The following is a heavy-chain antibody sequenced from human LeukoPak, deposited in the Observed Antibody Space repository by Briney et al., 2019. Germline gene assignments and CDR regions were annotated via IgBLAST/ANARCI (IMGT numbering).Heavy chain of an antibody. Sequence: PGGSLTLSYAPSGFTVNSNAMSWVRQAPGKGLEWVSAISPGGSDTYYADAVRGRFTISRDNSKKTLSLQISSLRAEDSAVYYCAKRGGYKSIVAFDYLGQGGKLSVSS. D-gene: IGHD5-12*01. J-gene: IGHJ4*02. CDR1: GFTVNSNA. V-gene: IGHV3-23*01. CDR3: AKRGGYKSIVAFDY. CDR2: ISPGGSDT.